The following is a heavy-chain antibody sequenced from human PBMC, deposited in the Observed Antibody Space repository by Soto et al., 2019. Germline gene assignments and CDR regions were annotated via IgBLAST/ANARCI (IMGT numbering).Heavy chain of an antibody. Sequence: SQTLSLTCALSGDSGSSSSVACNWIRQSPSRGLEWLGRTYYRSKWFDDYAESVKSRITINPDKSKNQFSLHLNSVTPEETAVYYCTRDRNGMDVWGQGTTVTVSS. CDR3: TRDRNGMDV. CDR1: GDSGSSSSVA. CDR2: TYYRSKWFD. V-gene: IGHV6-1*01. J-gene: IGHJ6*02.